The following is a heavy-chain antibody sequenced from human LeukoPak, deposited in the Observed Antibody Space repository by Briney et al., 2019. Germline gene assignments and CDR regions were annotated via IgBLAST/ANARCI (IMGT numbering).Heavy chain of an antibody. V-gene: IGHV4-59*01. Sequence: SETLSLTCTVSGGSISSYYWSWIRQPPGKGLEWIGYIYYSGSTNYNPSLKSRVTISVDTSKNQFSLKLSSVTAADTAVYYCARDPHHYDILTGQGYYYYYYMDVWGKGTTVTVSS. J-gene: IGHJ6*03. CDR2: IYYSGST. CDR1: GGSISSYY. CDR3: ARDPHHYDILTGQGYYYYYYMDV. D-gene: IGHD3-9*01.